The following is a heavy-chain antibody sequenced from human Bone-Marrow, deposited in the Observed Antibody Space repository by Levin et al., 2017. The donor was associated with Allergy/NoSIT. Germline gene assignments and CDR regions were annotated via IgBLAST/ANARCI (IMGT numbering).Heavy chain of an antibody. V-gene: IGHV3-21*01. D-gene: IGHD6-19*01. CDR1: GFTFSSYS. CDR2: ISSSSSYI. J-gene: IGHJ4*02. Sequence: GGSLRLSCAASGFTFSSYSMNWVRQAPGKGLEWVSSISSSSSYIYYADSVKGRFTISRDNAKNSLYLQMNSLRAEDTAVYYCARLYVVAGTGFDYWGQGTLVTVSS. CDR3: ARLYVVAGTGFDY.